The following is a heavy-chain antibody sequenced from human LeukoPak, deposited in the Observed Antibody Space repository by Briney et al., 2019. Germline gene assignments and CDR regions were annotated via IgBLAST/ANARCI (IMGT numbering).Heavy chain of an antibody. J-gene: IGHJ4*02. CDR2: IYTSGST. Sequence: SETLSLTCTVSGGSISSGSYYWSWIRQPAGKGLEWIGRIYTSGSTNYNPSLKSRVTISVDTSKNQFSLKLSSVTAADTAVYYCASGIVRGSFDYWGQGTLVTVSS. CDR3: ASGIVRGSFDY. CDR1: GGSISSGSYY. D-gene: IGHD1-26*01. V-gene: IGHV4-61*02.